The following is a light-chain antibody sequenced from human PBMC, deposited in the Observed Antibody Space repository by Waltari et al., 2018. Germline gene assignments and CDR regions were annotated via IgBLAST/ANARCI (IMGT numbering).Light chain of an antibody. CDR3: QQYNNWPRT. CDR2: GAS. V-gene: IGKV3-15*01. Sequence: ETVMTQSPATLSVSPGERVTLSCRASQSVAGNLAWYQQKPGQAPRLLIYGASTRATGIPARFSGSGSGTEFTLIISSLQSEDFAVYYCQQYNNWPRTFGQGTKLEI. CDR1: QSVAGN. J-gene: IGKJ2*01.